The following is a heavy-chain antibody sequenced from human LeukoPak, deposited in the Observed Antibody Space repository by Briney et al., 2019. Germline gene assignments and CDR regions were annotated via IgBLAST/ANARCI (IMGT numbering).Heavy chain of an antibody. CDR2: IIPILGIA. CDR1: GGTFSSYA. Sequence: SVKVSCKASGGTFSSYAISWVRQAPGQGLERMGRIIPILGIANYAQKFQGRVTITADKSTSTAYMELSSLRSEDTAVYYCARDRAPDDYGDYIFLHWGQGTLVTVSS. J-gene: IGHJ4*02. V-gene: IGHV1-69*04. CDR3: ARDRAPDDYGDYIFLH. D-gene: IGHD4-17*01.